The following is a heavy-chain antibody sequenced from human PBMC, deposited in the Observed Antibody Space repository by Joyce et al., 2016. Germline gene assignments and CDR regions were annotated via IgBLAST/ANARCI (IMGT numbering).Heavy chain of an antibody. J-gene: IGHJ4*02. D-gene: IGHD6-19*01. V-gene: IGHV1-46*01. CDR3: ARDLSGGWSLDY. CDR1: G. CDR2: INPRGDGT. Sequence: QVQLVQCGAEVKEPGASVKVSCKASGQGLEWMGIINPRGDGTRNAQKFQGRVTMTRDTSTSIDYMELSSLRSEDTAVYYCARDLSGGWSLDYWGQGTLVTVSS.